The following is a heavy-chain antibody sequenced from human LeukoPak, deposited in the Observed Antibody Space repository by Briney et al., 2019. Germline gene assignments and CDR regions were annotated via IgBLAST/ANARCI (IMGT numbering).Heavy chain of an antibody. Sequence: GGSLRLSCAASGFTFSDAWMTWVRQAPGKGLEWVGRIKSRIDGGTTDFVAPVRGRFTISRDDSKNTLYLQMDSLKTEDTAVYYCAKDLPYTSGWALKYWGQGTLVTVSS. V-gene: IGHV3-15*01. J-gene: IGHJ4*02. CDR1: GFTFSDAW. CDR2: IKSRIDGGTT. D-gene: IGHD6-19*01. CDR3: AKDLPYTSGWALKY.